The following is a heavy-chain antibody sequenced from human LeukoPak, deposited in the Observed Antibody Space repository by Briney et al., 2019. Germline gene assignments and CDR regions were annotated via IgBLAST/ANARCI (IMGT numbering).Heavy chain of an antibody. J-gene: IGHJ4*02. D-gene: IGHD3-22*01. V-gene: IGHV3-30*01. Sequence: PGRSLRLSCAASGFTFSSYVMHWVRQAPGKGLEWVAIISYDGSNKYYADSVKGRFTISRDNSKDRLYLQMNSQRAEDTAVYNCARDVYPGDYYDSSGPDYWGQGTLVTVSS. CDR1: GFTFSSYV. CDR3: ARDVYPGDYYDSSGPDY. CDR2: ISYDGSNK.